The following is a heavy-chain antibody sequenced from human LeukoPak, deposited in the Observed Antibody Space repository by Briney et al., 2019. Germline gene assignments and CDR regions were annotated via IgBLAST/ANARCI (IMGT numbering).Heavy chain of an antibody. CDR1: GGSFSGYH. J-gene: IGHJ6*02. Sequence: SETLSLTCAVYGGSFSGYHWSWIRQPPGKGLEWIGEINHSGSTNYNPSLKSRVTISVDTSKNQFSLKLSSVTAADTAVYYCARVRITIFGVVISYYYGMDVWGQGTTVTVSS. CDR3: ARVRITIFGVVISYYYGMDV. V-gene: IGHV4-34*01. D-gene: IGHD3-3*01. CDR2: INHSGST.